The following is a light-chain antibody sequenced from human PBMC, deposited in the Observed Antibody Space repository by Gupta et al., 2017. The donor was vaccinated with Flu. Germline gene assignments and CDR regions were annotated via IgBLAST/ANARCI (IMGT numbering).Light chain of an antibody. Sequence: DIQITQSPSTVYASVGDTVTITCRASRSISSWLAWYQQKPGSAPKLLIHEASVSESGVPSRFSGSGSGTEFTLTISSLHSDDFATYYCQQYYIYSTFGLGTKVELK. CDR1: RSISSW. V-gene: IGKV1-5*03. CDR2: EAS. CDR3: QQYYIYST. J-gene: IGKJ1*01.